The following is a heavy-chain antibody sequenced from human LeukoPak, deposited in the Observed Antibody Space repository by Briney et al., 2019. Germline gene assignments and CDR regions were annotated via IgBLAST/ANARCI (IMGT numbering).Heavy chain of an antibody. Sequence: ASVKVSCKASRYTFTSYDINWVRQATGQGLEWMGWMNPNSGNTGYAQKFQGRVTMTRNTSISTACMELSSLRSEDTAVYYCARKGYGSGSYPYYWGQGTLVTVSS. V-gene: IGHV1-8*01. CDR2: MNPNSGNT. CDR3: ARKGYGSGSYPYY. CDR1: RYTFTSYD. D-gene: IGHD3-10*01. J-gene: IGHJ4*02.